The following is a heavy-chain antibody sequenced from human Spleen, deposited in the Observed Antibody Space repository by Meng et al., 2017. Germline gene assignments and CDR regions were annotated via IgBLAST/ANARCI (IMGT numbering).Heavy chain of an antibody. J-gene: IGHJ6*02. D-gene: IGHD2-21*02. Sequence: SETLSPTCAVSGYSITGSYNWGWIRQSPGKGLEWIGSIYQSGSNYYNPSLKSRVTMSADTSKNQFSLKLTSVAAADTAVYYCAGGAVVTLIFYHAMDVWGQGTTVTVSS. CDR2: IYQSGSN. V-gene: IGHV4-38-2*01. CDR1: GYSITGSYN. CDR3: AGGAVVTLIFYHAMDV.